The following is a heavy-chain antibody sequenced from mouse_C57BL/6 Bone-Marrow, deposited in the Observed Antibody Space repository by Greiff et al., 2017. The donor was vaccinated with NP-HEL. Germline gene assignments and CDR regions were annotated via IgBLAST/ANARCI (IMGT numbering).Heavy chain of an antibody. D-gene: IGHD1-1*01. J-gene: IGHJ3*01. CDR2: ISDGGSYT. V-gene: IGHV5-4*03. Sequence: DVKLVESGGGLVKPGGSLKLSCAASGFTFSSYAMSWVRQTPEKRLEWVATISDGGSYTYYPDNVKGRFTISRDNAKNNLYLQMSHLKSEDTAMYYCATHYYGSSPAWFAYWGQGTLVTVSA. CDR3: ATHYYGSSPAWFAY. CDR1: GFTFSSYA.